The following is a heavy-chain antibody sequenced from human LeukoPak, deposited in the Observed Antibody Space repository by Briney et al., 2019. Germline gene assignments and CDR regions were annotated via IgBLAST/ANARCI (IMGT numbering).Heavy chain of an antibody. V-gene: IGHV1-46*01. J-gene: IGHJ6*03. CDR1: GYTFTSYY. Sequence: GASVKVSCKASGYTFTSYYMHWVRQAPGQGLEWMGIINPSGGSTSYAQKFQGRVTMTRDTSTSTAYMELRSLRSDDTAVYYCASNRGSSSWSYYYYYYMDVWGKGTTVTVSS. D-gene: IGHD6-13*01. CDR3: ASNRGSSSWSYYYYYYMDV. CDR2: INPSGGST.